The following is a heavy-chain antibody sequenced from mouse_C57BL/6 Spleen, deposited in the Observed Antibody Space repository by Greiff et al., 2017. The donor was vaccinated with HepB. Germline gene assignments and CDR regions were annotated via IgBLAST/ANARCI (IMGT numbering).Heavy chain of an antibody. CDR2: IYPRSGNT. D-gene: IGHD2-12*01. CDR3: VRKSYSSYYFDY. CDR1: GYTFTSYG. Sequence: QVQLQQSGAELARPGASVKLSCKASGYTFTSYGISWVKQRTGQGLEWIGEIYPRSGNTYYNEKFKGKATLTADKSSSTAYMELRSLTSEDSAVYYCVRKSYSSYYFDYWGQGTTLTVSS. V-gene: IGHV1-81*01. J-gene: IGHJ2*01.